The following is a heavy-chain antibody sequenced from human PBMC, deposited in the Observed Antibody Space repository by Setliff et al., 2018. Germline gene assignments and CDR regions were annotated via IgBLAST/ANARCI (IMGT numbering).Heavy chain of an antibody. D-gene: IGHD5-18*01. V-gene: IGHV3-48*01. J-gene: IGHJ3*02. CDR1: GFIFSAYS. CDR3: AGGGYSYGRAFDI. Sequence: LRLSCAASGFIFSAYSMNWVRQAPGKGLEWVSYISSGGSTYYADSVKGRFTISRDNSKNTLYLQMNSLRAEDTAVYYCAGGGYSYGRAFDIWGQGTMVTVSS. CDR2: ISSGGST.